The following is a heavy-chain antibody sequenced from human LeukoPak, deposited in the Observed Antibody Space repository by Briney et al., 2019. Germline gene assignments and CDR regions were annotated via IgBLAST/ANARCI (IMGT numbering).Heavy chain of an antibody. D-gene: IGHD6-19*01. CDR3: AKDGVWQSYYFDY. CDR1: GFTFSTYA. CDR2: ISDSSGHT. Sequence: PGGSLRLSCAASGFTFSTYAMSWVRQAPGKGLEWVSSISDSSGHTYYADSVRGRFTISRDNSKSTVFLQLNSLRAEDTAIYYCAKDGVWQSYYFDYWGQGTLVTVSS. J-gene: IGHJ4*02. V-gene: IGHV3-23*01.